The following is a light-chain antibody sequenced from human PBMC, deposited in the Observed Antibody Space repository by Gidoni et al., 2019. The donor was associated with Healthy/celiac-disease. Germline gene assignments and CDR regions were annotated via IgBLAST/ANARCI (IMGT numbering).Light chain of an antibody. V-gene: IGLV2-11*01. J-gene: IGLJ2*01. CDR2: DVS. CDR1: SSDVGGYNY. CDR3: CSYAGSYVV. Sequence: SALTQPRPVSGSPGQSVTISCTGTSSDVGGYNYVSWYQQHPGKAPKLMIYDVSKRPSGVPDRFSGYKSGNTASLTISGLQAEDEADYYCCSYAGSYVVFGGGTKLTVL.